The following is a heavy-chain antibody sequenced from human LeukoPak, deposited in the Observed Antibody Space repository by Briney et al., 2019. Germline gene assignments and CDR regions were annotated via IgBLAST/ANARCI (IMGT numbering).Heavy chain of an antibody. CDR3: AKVGIFGLVTYYFDY. CDR2: ISWNSGLI. J-gene: IGHJ4*02. D-gene: IGHD3/OR15-3a*01. V-gene: IGHV3-9*01. CDR1: GFTFDEYA. Sequence: GGSLRLSCAASGFTFDEYAMHSVRQTPGKGLESVSGISWNSGLIDYADSVKGRFTISRDNAKNSLYLQMNSLKPEDTAFYYCAKVGIFGLVTYYFDYWGQGTLVTVSS.